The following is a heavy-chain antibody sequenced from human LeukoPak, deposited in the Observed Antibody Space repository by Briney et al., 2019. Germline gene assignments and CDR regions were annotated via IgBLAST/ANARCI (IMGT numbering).Heavy chain of an antibody. J-gene: IGHJ4*02. CDR1: GFTFSSYA. V-gene: IGHV3-30-3*01. CDR2: ISYDGSNK. D-gene: IGHD6-13*01. Sequence: GRSLRLSCAASGFTFSSYAMHWVRQAPGKGLEWVAVISYDGSNKYYADSVKGRFTISRDNSKNTLYLQMNSLRAEDTAVYYCARIHIAAAGRNFDYWGQGTLVTVSS. CDR3: ARIHIAAAGRNFDY.